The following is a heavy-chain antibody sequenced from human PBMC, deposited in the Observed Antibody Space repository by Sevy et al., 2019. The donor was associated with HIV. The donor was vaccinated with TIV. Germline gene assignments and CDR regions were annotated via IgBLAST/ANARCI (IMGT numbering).Heavy chain of an antibody. CDR1: GFTFDDYG. D-gene: IGHD6-13*01. J-gene: IGHJ6*03. CDR3: ARIPYSSSWYGYYYYYMVV. CDR2: INWNGGST. Sequence: GGSLRLSCAASGFTFDDYGMSWVRQAPGKGLEWVSGINWNGGSTGYADSVKGRFTISRDNAKNSLYLQMNSLRAEDTALYYCARIPYSSSWYGYYYYYMVVWGKGTTVTVSS. V-gene: IGHV3-20*04.